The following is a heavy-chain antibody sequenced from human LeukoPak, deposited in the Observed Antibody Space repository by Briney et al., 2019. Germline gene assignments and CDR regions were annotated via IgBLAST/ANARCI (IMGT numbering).Heavy chain of an antibody. CDR1: GYTFTGYY. CDR2: INPNSGGT. J-gene: IGHJ5*02. D-gene: IGHD3-10*01. Sequence: ASVKVSCKASGYTFTGYYMHWVRQAPGQGLGWMGWINPNSGGTNYAQKSQGRVTMTRDTSISTAYMELSRLRSDDTAVYYCARGAVTMVRGVIMVWFDPWGQGTLVTVSS. V-gene: IGHV1-2*02. CDR3: ARGAVTMVRGVIMVWFDP.